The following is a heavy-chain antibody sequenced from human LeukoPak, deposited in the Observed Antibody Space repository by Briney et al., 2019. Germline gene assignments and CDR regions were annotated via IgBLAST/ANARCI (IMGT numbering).Heavy chain of an antibody. J-gene: IGHJ4*02. D-gene: IGHD3/OR15-3a*01. V-gene: IGHV3-7*01. CDR3: AREDFSTGFDY. CDR1: GFTFSSYW. CDR2: IKQDGGEK. Sequence: GGSLRLSCAASGFTFSSYWMSWVRQAPGKGLEWVANIKQDGGEKYYVDSVKGRFTISRDNAKNSLYLQMNSLRAEDTAIYYWAREDFSTGFDYWGQGTLVTVSS.